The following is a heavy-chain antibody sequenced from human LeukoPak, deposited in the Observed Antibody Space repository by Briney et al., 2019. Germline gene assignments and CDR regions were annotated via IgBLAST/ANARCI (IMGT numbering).Heavy chain of an antibody. CDR2: IKQDGTEK. CDR1: GFTFRSYW. CDR3: AGGSGYLITS. D-gene: IGHD3-9*01. J-gene: IGHJ5*02. V-gene: IGHV3-7*01. Sequence: GGSLRLSCAGSGFTFRSYWMNWVRQAPGKGLEWLAIIKQDGTEKHYKGSVEGRFTISRDNAKNSLHLQMNSLRAEDTAVYYWAGGSGYLITSWGQGTLVTVSS.